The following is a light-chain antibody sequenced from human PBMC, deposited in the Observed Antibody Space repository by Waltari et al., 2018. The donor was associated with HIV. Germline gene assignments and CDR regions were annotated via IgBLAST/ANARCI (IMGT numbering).Light chain of an antibody. CDR2: SNN. Sequence: QSVLTQPPSASGTPGQRVTISCSGNSSNIGSNTVHWYQPLPGNAPQLLIYSNNQRPSGVPDRFSGSKSGTSASLAISGLQSEDEADYYCAAWDDSLNGPIFGTGTKVTVL. V-gene: IGLV1-44*01. J-gene: IGLJ1*01. CDR3: AAWDDSLNGPI. CDR1: SSNIGSNT.